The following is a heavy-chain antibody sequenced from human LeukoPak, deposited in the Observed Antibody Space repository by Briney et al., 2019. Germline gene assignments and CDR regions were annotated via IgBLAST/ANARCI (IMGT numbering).Heavy chain of an antibody. Sequence: PSETLSLTCTVSGGSISSYYWSWIRQPPGKGLEWIGYTYYSGSTNYNPSLKSRVTISVDTSKNQFSLKLSSVTAADTAVYYCAREGYYDSSTYGAFDYWGQGTLVTVSS. D-gene: IGHD3-22*01. J-gene: IGHJ4*02. V-gene: IGHV4-59*01. CDR2: TYYSGST. CDR3: AREGYYDSSTYGAFDY. CDR1: GGSISSYY.